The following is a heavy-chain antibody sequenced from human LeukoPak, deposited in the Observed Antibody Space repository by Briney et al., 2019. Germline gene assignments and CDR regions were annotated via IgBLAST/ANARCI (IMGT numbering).Heavy chain of an antibody. CDR3: ARTDPSIVGAKNWFDP. CDR2: ISAYNGNT. D-gene: IGHD1-26*01. J-gene: IGHJ5*02. CDR1: GYTFTSYG. Sequence: ASVKVSCKASGYTFTSYGISWVRQAPGQGLEWMGWISAYNGNTNYAQKLQGRVTMTTDTSTSTAYMELRSLRSDDTAVYYCARTDPSIVGAKNWFDPWGQGTLVTVSS. V-gene: IGHV1-18*01.